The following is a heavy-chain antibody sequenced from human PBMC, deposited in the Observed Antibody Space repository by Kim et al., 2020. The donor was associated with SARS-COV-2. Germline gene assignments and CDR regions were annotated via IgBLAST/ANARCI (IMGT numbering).Heavy chain of an antibody. CDR2: ISSSGSYT. CDR3: AREPPPAYYYYGMDV. Sequence: GGSLRLSCAASGFTFSDYYMSWIRQAPGKGLEWVSYISSSGSYTNSADPVKGRFTISRDNAKNSLYLQMNSLRAEETAVYYCAREPPPAYYYYGMDVWGQGATVTVAS. J-gene: IGHJ6*02. V-gene: IGHV3-11*05. CDR1: GFTFSDYY.